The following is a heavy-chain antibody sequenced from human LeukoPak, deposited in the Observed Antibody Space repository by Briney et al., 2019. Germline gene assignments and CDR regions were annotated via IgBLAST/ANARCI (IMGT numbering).Heavy chain of an antibody. V-gene: IGHV3-33*01. CDR2: IWYDGSNK. D-gene: IGHD1-26*01. J-gene: IGHJ4*02. Sequence: GGSLRLSCAASGFTFSSYGMHWVRQAPGKGLEWVAVIWYDGSNKYYADSVKGRFTISRDNSKNTLYLQMNSLRAEDTAVYYCARDGIVGATRGYFNYWGQGTLVTVSS. CDR1: GFTFSSYG. CDR3: ARDGIVGATRGYFNY.